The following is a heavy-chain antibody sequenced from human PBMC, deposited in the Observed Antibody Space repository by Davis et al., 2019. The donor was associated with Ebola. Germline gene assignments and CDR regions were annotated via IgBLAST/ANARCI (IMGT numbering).Heavy chain of an antibody. V-gene: IGHV3-21*01. D-gene: IGHD3-22*01. CDR1: GFTFSSYS. Sequence: PGGSLRLSCAASGFTFSSYSMNWVRQAPGKGLEWVSSIGSSSSYIYYADSVKGRFTISSDNAKKSLYLHMNSLRAGDTAVYYCARDKFYYDSSGYGYYYGMDVWGQGTTVTVSS. J-gene: IGHJ6*02. CDR3: ARDKFYYDSSGYGYYYGMDV. CDR2: IGSSSSYI.